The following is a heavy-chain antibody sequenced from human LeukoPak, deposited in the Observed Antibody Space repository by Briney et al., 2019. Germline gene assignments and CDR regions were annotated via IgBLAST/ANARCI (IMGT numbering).Heavy chain of an antibody. V-gene: IGHV3-21*01. CDR2: ISSSSSYI. J-gene: IGHJ4*02. D-gene: IGHD6-13*01. Sequence: PGGSLRLSCAASGFTFSSDSMNWVRQAPGKGLEWVSSISSSSSYIYYADSVKGRFTISRDNAKNSLYLQMNSLRAEDTAVYYCAKESWSGSSWETTDYWGQGTLVTVSS. CDR1: GFTFSSDS. CDR3: AKESWSGSSWETTDY.